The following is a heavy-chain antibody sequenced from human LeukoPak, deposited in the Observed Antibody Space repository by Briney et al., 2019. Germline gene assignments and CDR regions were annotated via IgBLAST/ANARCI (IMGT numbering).Heavy chain of an antibody. J-gene: IGHJ6*03. V-gene: IGHV1-8*01. CDR2: MNPNSGNT. D-gene: IGHD2-21*02. CDR3: ARGPAYCGGDCYSYMDV. Sequence: SVKVSCKASGYTFTSYDINWVRQANGQGLEWMGWMNPNSGNTGYAQKFQGRVTMTRNTSISTAYMELSSLRSEDTAVYYCARGPAYCGGDCYSYMDVWDKGTTVTVSS. CDR1: GYTFTSYD.